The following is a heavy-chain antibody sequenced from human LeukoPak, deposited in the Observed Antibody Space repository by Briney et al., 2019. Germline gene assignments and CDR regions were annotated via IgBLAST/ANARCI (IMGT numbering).Heavy chain of an antibody. CDR1: GGTFSSYA. CDR3: ARGTRSARYFDWLLLNWFDP. CDR2: MNPNSGNT. V-gene: IGHV1-8*03. D-gene: IGHD3-9*01. Sequence: GASVKVSCKASGGTFSSYAISWVRQAPGQGLEWMGWMNPNSGNTGYAQKFQGRVTITRNTSISTAYMELSSLRSEDTAVYYCARGTRSARYFDWLLLNWFDPWGQGTLVTVPS. J-gene: IGHJ5*02.